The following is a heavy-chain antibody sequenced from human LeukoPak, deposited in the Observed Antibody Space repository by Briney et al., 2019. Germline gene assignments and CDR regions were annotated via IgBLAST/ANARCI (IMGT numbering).Heavy chain of an antibody. CDR2: INHSGST. CDR1: GGSFSGYY. J-gene: IGHJ6*02. D-gene: IGHD3-10*01. V-gene: IGHV4-34*01. CDR3: ARGPNYYGSGSSYKNPYYYYYGMDV. Sequence: SETLSLTCAVYGGSFSGYYWSWIRQPPGKGLEWIREINHSGSTNYNPSLKSRVTISVDTSKNQFSLKLSSVTAADTAVYYCARGPNYYGSGSSYKNPYYYYYGMDVWGQGTTVTVSS.